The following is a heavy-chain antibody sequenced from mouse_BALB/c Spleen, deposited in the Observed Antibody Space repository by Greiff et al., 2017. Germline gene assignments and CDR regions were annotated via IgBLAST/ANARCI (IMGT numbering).Heavy chain of an antibody. D-gene: IGHD2-3*01. CDR1: GYSITSDYA. J-gene: IGHJ4*01. CDR3: ARYSLLHAMDY. V-gene: IGHV3-2*02. Sequence: VQLKESGPGLVKPSQSLSLTCTVTGYSITSDYAWNWIRQFPGNKLEWMGYISYSGSTSYNPSLKSRISITRDTSKNQFFLQLNSVTTEDTATYYCARYSLLHAMDYWGQGTSVTVSS. CDR2: ISYSGST.